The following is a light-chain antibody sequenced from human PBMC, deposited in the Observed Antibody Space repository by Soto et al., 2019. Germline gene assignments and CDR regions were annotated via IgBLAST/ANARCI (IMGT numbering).Light chain of an antibody. CDR3: LQYSDWPWT. CDR1: ESVSKH. V-gene: IGKV3-15*01. J-gene: IGKJ1*01. CDR2: AAS. Sequence: ELVMTQSPATLSVSPGERATLSCRASESVSKHLAWYQQKAGQAPRLLIYAASTRATGIPARFSGSGSGTEFTLTVSDLQSEDFAVYYCLQYSDWPWTLGQGTKVDIK.